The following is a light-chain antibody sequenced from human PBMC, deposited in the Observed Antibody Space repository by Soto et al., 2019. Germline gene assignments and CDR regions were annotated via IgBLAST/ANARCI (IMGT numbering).Light chain of an antibody. CDR3: QKYDSAPWT. J-gene: IGKJ1*01. Sequence: IQMTQSPSSLYASVGDRVIITCRASQGIGNSLAWYQQKAGRVPKLLMHSASTLLSGVPSRFSGSGSGTDFTLTISSLQPEDVATYYCQKYDSAPWTFGQGTKVDIK. CDR2: SAS. CDR1: QGIGNS. V-gene: IGKV1-27*01.